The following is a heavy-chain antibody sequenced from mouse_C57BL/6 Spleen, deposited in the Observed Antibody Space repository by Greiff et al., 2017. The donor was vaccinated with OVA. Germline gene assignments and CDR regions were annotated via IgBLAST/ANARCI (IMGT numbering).Heavy chain of an antibody. CDR3: ASGRYCDYDVGAMGY. CDR2: IYPGSGST. J-gene: IGHJ4*01. Sequence: QVQLQQPGAELVKPGASVKMSCKASGYTFTSYWITWVKQRPGQGLEWIGDIYPGSGSTNYNEKFKSKATLTVDTSSSTAYMQLSSLTSEDSAVYCCASGRYCDYDVGAMGYWGKGTSVTVSS. V-gene: IGHV1-55*01. D-gene: IGHD2-4*01. CDR1: GYTFTSYW.